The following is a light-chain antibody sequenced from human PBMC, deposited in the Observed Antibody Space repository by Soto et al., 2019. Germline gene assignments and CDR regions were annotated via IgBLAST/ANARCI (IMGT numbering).Light chain of an antibody. CDR1: QSISTW. Sequence: DIQMTQSPSTLSASVGDRVTITCRASQSISTWLAWYQQKSGKAPKLLIYEASSLGSGVPSRFSGSGSGTEFTLTISSLQPDDFATHYCQQYNSYSETFGQGTKV. CDR3: QQYNSYSET. J-gene: IGKJ1*01. CDR2: EAS. V-gene: IGKV1-5*03.